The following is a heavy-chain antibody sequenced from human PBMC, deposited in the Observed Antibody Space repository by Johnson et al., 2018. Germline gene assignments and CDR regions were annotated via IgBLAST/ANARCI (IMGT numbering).Heavy chain of an antibody. D-gene: IGHD2-15*01. CDR3: ARVRCSGGSCYWDYYYYYYGMDV. J-gene: IGHJ6*02. Sequence: VQLQESGGGLVQPGGSXRLSCVASGFSFRSSWMHWVRQAPGKGLVWVSRIDSDGSTASYADSVKGRFTISRDNARNTLDLQMTSLRDEDTAMYYCARVRCSGGSCYWDYYYYYYGMDVWGQGTTVTVSS. CDR1: GFSFRSSW. V-gene: IGHV3-74*01. CDR2: IDSDGSTA.